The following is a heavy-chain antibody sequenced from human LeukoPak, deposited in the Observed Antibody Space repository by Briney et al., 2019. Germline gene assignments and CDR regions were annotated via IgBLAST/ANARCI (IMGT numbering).Heavy chain of an antibody. CDR1: GFTFSSYG. V-gene: IGHV3-23*01. CDR2: ISGSGGST. J-gene: IGHJ4*02. Sequence: GSLRLSCAASGFTFSSYGMSWVRQAPGKGLEWVSAISGSGGSTYYADSVKGRFTISRDNSKNTLYLQMNSLRAEDTALYYCARGMIRGVMDYWGQGTLVTVSS. D-gene: IGHD3-10*01. CDR3: ARGMIRGVMDY.